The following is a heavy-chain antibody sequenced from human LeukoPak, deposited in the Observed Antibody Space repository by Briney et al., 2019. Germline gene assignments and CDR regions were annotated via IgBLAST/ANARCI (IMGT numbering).Heavy chain of an antibody. Sequence: SETLSLTCTVSGGSISSSSYYWGWIRQPPGKGLEWIGSIHYSESTYYNPSLKSRVTISVDTSKNQFSLKLSSVTAADTAVYYCARHRRSGSYYNVVPSPNWFDPWGQGTLVTVSS. CDR2: IHYSEST. CDR3: ARHRRSGSYYNVVPSPNWFDP. CDR1: GGSISSSSYY. J-gene: IGHJ5*02. V-gene: IGHV4-39*01. D-gene: IGHD3-10*01.